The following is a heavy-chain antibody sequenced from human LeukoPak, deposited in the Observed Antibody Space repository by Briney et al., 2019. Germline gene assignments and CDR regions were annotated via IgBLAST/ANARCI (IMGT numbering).Heavy chain of an antibody. V-gene: IGHV1-69*13. CDR2: IIPIFGTA. CDR1: GYTCTSYG. CDR3: ARVGSSGSFDY. D-gene: IGHD3-22*01. Sequence: SVKVSCKASGYTCTSYGISWVRQAPGQGLEWMGGIIPIFGTANYAQKFQGRVTITADESTSAAYMELSSLRSEDTAVYYCARVGSSGSFDYWGQGTLVTVSS. J-gene: IGHJ4*02.